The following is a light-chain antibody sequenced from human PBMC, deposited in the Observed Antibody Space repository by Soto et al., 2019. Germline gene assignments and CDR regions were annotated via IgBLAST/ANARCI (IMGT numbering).Light chain of an antibody. Sequence: QSVLTQPPSASGTPGQRVTISGSGSSSNIGSNSVNWYQQLPGTAPKLLIYSNTQRPSGVPDRFSGSKSGTSVSLAISGLQSEDEADYYCAAWDDSLNGLFGGGTKLTVL. J-gene: IGLJ2*01. CDR3: AAWDDSLNGL. CDR2: SNT. V-gene: IGLV1-44*01. CDR1: SSNIGSNS.